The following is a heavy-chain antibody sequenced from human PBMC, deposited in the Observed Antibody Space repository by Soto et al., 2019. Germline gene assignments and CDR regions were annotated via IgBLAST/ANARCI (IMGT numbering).Heavy chain of an antibody. CDR1: GLTFSSYA. Sequence: GGSLRLSCAASGLTFSSYAMSWVRKAPGKGLEWVSAISGSGGSTYYADSVKGRFTISRDNSKNTLYLQMNSLRAEDTAVYYYAKVGYCSSTSCYEQGYFDYWGQGTLVTVSS. CDR2: ISGSGGST. V-gene: IGHV3-23*01. D-gene: IGHD2-2*01. CDR3: AKVGYCSSTSCYEQGYFDY. J-gene: IGHJ4*02.